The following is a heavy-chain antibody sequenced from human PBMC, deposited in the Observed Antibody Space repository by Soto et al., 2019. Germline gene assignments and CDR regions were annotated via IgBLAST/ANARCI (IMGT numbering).Heavy chain of an antibody. CDR1: GYTFTGYF. Sequence: ASVKVSCKASGYTFTGYFMHWVRQAPGQGLEWLGWINPKTGDTNYAQKFRGWVTMTRDSSINTAYMDLSRLKSDDSAIYYCARQGNGTIFDYWGQGTLVTVS. D-gene: IGHD1-1*01. CDR2: INPKTGDT. CDR3: ARQGNGTIFDY. J-gene: IGHJ4*02. V-gene: IGHV1-2*04.